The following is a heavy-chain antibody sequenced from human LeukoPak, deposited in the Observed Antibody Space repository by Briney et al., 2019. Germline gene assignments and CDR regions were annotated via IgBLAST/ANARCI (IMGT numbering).Heavy chain of an antibody. CDR1: GGSISSGSYY. Sequence: SETLSLTCTVSGGSISSGSYYWSWIRQPAGKGLEWIGRIYTSGSTNYNPSLKSRVTISVDTSKNQFSLKLSSVTAADTAVYYCARAGFGYYYDSSGYYGALDIWGQGTMVTVSS. CDR2: IYTSGST. J-gene: IGHJ3*02. V-gene: IGHV4-61*02. D-gene: IGHD3-22*01. CDR3: ARAGFGYYYDSSGYYGALDI.